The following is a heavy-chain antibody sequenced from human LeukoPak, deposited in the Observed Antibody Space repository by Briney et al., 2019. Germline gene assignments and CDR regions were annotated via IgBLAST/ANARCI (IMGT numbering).Heavy chain of an antibody. V-gene: IGHV3-43*01. CDR2: ISWDGGST. J-gene: IGHJ4*02. CDR3: AKDTDGLFDY. CDR1: GFTFDDYT. D-gene: IGHD4-17*01. Sequence: GGSLRLSCAASGFTFDDYTMHWVRQAPGKGLERVSLISWDGGSTYYADSVKGRFTISRDNSKNSLYLQMNSLRTEDTALYYCAKDTDGLFDYWGQGTLVTVSS.